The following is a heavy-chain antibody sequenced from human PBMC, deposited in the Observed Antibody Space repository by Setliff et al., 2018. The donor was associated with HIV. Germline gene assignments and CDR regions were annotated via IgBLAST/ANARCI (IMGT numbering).Heavy chain of an antibody. D-gene: IGHD6-19*01. CDR3: AREGLRSGWSGSAVSRGTGMTEAERFDS. J-gene: IGHJ4*02. Sequence: PGGSLRLSCAAPGFTFDDYAVTWVRQAPGKGLDYVSAISGSGTTTYYADSVRGRFTISRDNSTNTVYLQMHSLRADDTGVYYCAREGLRSGWSGSAVSRGTGMTEAERFDSWGQGTLVTVSS. CDR1: GFTFDDYA. V-gene: IGHV3-23*01. CDR2: ISGSGTTT.